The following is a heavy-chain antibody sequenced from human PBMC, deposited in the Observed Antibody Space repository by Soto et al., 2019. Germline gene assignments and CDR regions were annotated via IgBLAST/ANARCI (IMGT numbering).Heavy chain of an antibody. J-gene: IGHJ3*02. CDR3: ASLVHIVEIPSEDDAFDI. CDR2: IYSGGST. D-gene: IGHD2-21*01. CDR1: GFTVSSNY. Sequence: GGSLRLSCAASGFTVSSNYMSWVRQAPGKGLEWVSVIYSGGSTYYADSVKGRFTISRDNSKNTLYLQMNSLRAEDTAVYYCASLVHIVEIPSEDDAFDIWGQGTMVTVSS. V-gene: IGHV3-66*01.